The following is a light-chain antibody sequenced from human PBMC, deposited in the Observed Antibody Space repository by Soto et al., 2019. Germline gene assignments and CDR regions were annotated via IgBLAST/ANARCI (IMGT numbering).Light chain of an antibody. V-gene: IGKV3-20*01. CDR2: GAS. CDR1: QSVSSSY. J-gene: IGKJ3*01. Sequence: EIVLTQSPGTLSLSPGERATLSCRASQSVSSSYLAWYQQKPGQAPRLLIYGASSRATGIPDRFGGSGSGTDFTLTISRLEPEDFAFYYCQQCVSWPQFTFGPGTRLDI. CDR3: QQCVSWPQFT.